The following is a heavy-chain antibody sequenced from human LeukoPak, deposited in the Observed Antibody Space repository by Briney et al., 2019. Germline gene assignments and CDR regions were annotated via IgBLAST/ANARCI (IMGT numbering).Heavy chain of an antibody. D-gene: IGHD6-13*01. CDR3: ANQLQLVHYDFQR. CDR1: GFTFSSYA. V-gene: IGHV3-23*01. Sequence: GGSLRLSCAASGFTFSSYAMSWVRQAPGKGLEWVSTISGGGGSTYHADSVKGRFTISRDNSKNTLYLQMNSLRAEDTAVYYCANQLQLVHYDFQRWGQGTLVTVSS. CDR2: ISGGGGST. J-gene: IGHJ1*01.